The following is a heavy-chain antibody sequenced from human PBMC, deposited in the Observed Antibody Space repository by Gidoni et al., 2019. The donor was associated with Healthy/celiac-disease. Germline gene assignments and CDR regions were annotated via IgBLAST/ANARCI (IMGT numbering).Heavy chain of an antibody. Sequence: QVQLVASGGGVVQPGRSLRLSCAASGFTFSSYGMHWVRPAPGKGLEGVGVIWYDGSKKYYADSVKGRFTISRDNSKNTLYLQMNSLRAEDTAVYYCARVYKDYYYYGMDVWGQGTTVTVSS. CDR1: GFTFSSYG. CDR2: IWYDGSKK. V-gene: IGHV3-33*01. CDR3: ARVYKDYYYYGMDV. D-gene: IGHD1-20*01. J-gene: IGHJ6*02.